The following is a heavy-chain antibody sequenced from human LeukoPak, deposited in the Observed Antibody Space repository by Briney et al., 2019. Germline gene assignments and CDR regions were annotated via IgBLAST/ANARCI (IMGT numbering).Heavy chain of an antibody. J-gene: IGHJ4*02. CDR3: ARDQAATNTQVRFCLD. CDR2: ISAYNGNI. Sequence: GASVKVSCKASGYTFTSYGISWVRQAPGQGLEWMGWISAYNGNINFAQKLQGRVTMTTDTSTSTAYMDLRSLRSDDTAVYYCARDQAATNTQVRFCLDWGQGTLVTVSS. CDR1: GYTFTSYG. V-gene: IGHV1-18*01. D-gene: IGHD3-9*01.